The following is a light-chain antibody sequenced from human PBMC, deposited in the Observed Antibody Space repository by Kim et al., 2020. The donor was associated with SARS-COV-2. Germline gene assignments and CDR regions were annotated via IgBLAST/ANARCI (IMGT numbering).Light chain of an antibody. Sequence: EIVMTQSPATLSLSPGERATLSCRASQTVDSTYLSWYQQKPGQAPSLLIYAASTRATGIPARFSGSGSGTDFTLTISSLQPEDFAVYYCQQDYNLPFTFGGGTKVDIK. CDR1: QTVDSTY. V-gene: IGKV3D-7*01. CDR3: QQDYNLPFT. CDR2: AAS. J-gene: IGKJ4*01.